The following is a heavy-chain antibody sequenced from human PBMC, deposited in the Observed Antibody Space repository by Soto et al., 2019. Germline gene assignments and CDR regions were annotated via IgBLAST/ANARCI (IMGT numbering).Heavy chain of an antibody. CDR3: ARDGCSGGSSEHY. CDR2: ISSSSSYT. J-gene: IGHJ4*02. D-gene: IGHD2-15*01. V-gene: IGHV3-11*06. Sequence: VQLLESGGGLAQPGGSLRLSCAASGFTFSDYYMSWIRQAPGKGLEWVSYISSSSSYTNYADSVKGRFTISRDNAKNSVYLQMNSPRSEDTAVYYCARDGCSGGSSEHYWGQGTLVTVSS. CDR1: GFTFSDYY.